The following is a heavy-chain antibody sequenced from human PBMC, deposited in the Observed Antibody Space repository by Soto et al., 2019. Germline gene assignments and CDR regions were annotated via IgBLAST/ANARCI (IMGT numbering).Heavy chain of an antibody. D-gene: IGHD3-3*01. CDR3: ARDFAYFDS. CDR1: GGSFSTYY. J-gene: IGHJ4*02. V-gene: IGHV4-34*01. CDR2: INHSGSN. Sequence: SETLSLTCVVSGGSFSTYYYNWIRQSPGKGLEWIGEINHSGSNNYSPSLKSRVTMSLDTSKNQFSLNLDSVTAADTAVYFCARDFAYFDSWGQGTLVS.